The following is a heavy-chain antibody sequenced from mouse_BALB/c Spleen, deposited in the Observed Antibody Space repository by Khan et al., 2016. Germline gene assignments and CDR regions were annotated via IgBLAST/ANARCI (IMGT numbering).Heavy chain of an antibody. CDR2: IFPGSGST. V-gene: IGHV1-77*01. CDR3: ARSYYGYFSMDY. J-gene: IGHJ4*01. D-gene: IGHD1-2*01. CDR1: GYTFTDYY. Sequence: VQLQESGTELPRPGASVKLSCKASGYTFTDYYLHWVKQRTGQGLEWIGEIFPGSGSTYYNEKFKGKALLTADTSSSTAYMQLTSLTSEDSAVYFCARSYYGYFSMDYWGHGASVTVSS.